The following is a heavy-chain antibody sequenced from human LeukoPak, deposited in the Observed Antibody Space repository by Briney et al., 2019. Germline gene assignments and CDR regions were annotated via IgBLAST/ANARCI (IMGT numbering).Heavy chain of an antibody. J-gene: IGHJ3*02. Sequence: GASVKVSCKASGGTFSSYAISWVRQAPGQGLEWMGGIIPIFGTANYAQKFQGRVTITADKSTSTAYMELRSLRSDDTAVYYCARETSYYYDSSGYYPDAFDIWGQGTMVTVSS. CDR3: ARETSYYYDSSGYYPDAFDI. CDR2: IIPIFGTA. D-gene: IGHD3-22*01. CDR1: GGTFSSYA. V-gene: IGHV1-69*06.